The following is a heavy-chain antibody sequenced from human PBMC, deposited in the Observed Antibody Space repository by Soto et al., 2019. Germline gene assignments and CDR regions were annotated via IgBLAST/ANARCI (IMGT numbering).Heavy chain of an antibody. CDR1: GDSISSYY. CDR2: IYYIVST. D-gene: IGHD1-1*01. V-gene: IGHV4-59*13. CDR3: ARGALTTCFVY. J-gene: IGHJ4*01. Sequence: LSLTCSVSGDSISSYYWNWIRQPPGKGLEWIGYIYYIVSTNYNPSLKSRVSISLDTSKNQFSLKLSSVTAADTAVYYCARGALTTCFVYWCHGTLVTVS.